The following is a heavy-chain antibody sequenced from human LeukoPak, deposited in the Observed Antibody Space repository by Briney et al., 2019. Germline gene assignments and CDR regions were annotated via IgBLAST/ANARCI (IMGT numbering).Heavy chain of an antibody. J-gene: IGHJ3*02. Sequence: ASVKVSCKASGYTFTGYYIHWVRQAPGKGLEWMGLVDPEDGETIYAEKFQGRVTITADTSTDTAYMELSSLRSEDTAVYYCATCTTGTTFAFDIWGQGTMVTVSS. CDR1: GYTFTGYY. V-gene: IGHV1-69-2*01. CDR2: VDPEDGET. D-gene: IGHD1-1*01. CDR3: ATCTTGTTFAFDI.